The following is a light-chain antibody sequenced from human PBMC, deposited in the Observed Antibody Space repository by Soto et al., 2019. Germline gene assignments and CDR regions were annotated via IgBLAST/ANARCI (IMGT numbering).Light chain of an antibody. CDR3: CSDAGSSSYV. Sequence: QSALTQPASVSGSPGQSITISCTRPSSDVWSFNFVYWYQQHPDKAPQVLIYEVTKRPPGVSNRVSGSKSGNTASLTISGLQADDEADYYCCSDAGSSSYVFGTGTKVTVL. CDR1: SSDVWSFNF. V-gene: IGLV2-23*02. CDR2: EVT. J-gene: IGLJ1*01.